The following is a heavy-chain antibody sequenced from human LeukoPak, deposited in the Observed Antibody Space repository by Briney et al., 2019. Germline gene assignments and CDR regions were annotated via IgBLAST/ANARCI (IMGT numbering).Heavy chain of an antibody. CDR2: INHSGST. J-gene: IGHJ5*02. Sequence: SETLSLTCAVYGGSFSGYYWSWIRQPPGKGLEWIGDINHSGSTNYKPSLKSRVTISIDTSKNQSSLKLSSVTAADTAVYYCARVGDSDFWSGYFTPRPSNWFDPWGQGTLVTVSS. CDR1: GGSFSGYY. V-gene: IGHV4-34*01. CDR3: ARVGDSDFWSGYFTPRPSNWFDP. D-gene: IGHD3-3*01.